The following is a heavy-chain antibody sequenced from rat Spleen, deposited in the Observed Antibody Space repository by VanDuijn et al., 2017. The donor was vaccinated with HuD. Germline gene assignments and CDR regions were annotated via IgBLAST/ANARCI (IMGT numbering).Heavy chain of an antibody. CDR3: AKLGSYRVMDA. V-gene: IGHV5-46*01. D-gene: IGHD1-3*01. CDR1: GFTFSYFP. CDR2: ISTSGGST. J-gene: IGHJ4*01. Sequence: EVQLVESGGGLVQPGRSMKLSCAASGFTFSYFPMAWVRQAPTKGLEWVATISTSGGSTYYRDSVKGRFTISRDNAENTVYLQMNSLRSEDTATYYCAKLGSYRVMDAWGQGVSVTVSS.